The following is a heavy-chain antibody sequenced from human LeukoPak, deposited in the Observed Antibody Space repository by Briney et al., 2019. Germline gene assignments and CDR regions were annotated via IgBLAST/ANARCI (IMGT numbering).Heavy chain of an antibody. J-gene: IGHJ5*02. Sequence: GGSLRLSCAASGFTFSSYAMSWVRQAPGKGLEWVSAISGSGGSTYYADSVKGRFTISRDNSKNTLYLQVNSLRAEDTAVYYCARLGYCTNGVCYRGNWFDPWGQGTLVTVSS. CDR3: ARLGYCTNGVCYRGNWFDP. CDR2: ISGSGGST. V-gene: IGHV3-23*01. D-gene: IGHD2-8*01. CDR1: GFTFSSYA.